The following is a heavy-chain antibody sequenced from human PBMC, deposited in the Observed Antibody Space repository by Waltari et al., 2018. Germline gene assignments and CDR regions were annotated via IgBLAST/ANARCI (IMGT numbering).Heavy chain of an antibody. J-gene: IGHJ4*02. V-gene: IGHV3-23*04. CDR3: AKAAVTMVVTWSPYYFDY. Sequence: EVQMVESGGGLVQPGGSQRLSCADYGYTFSSYAMSWVSQATGKGLEWVSAISGSCGSTYYAASVKGRFTISRDNSKNTLNLQMTSRRAEDTAVYYCAKAAVTMVVTWSPYYFDYWGQGTLVTVSS. D-gene: IGHD3-10*01. CDR2: ISGSCGST. CDR1: GYTFSSYA.